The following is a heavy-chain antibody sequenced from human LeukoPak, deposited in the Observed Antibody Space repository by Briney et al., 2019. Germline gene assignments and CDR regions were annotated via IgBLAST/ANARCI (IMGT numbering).Heavy chain of an antibody. J-gene: IGHJ4*02. D-gene: IGHD2-2*01. Sequence: SETLSLTCTVSGGSVSSGSYYWSWIRQPPGKGLEWIGEINHSGSTNYNPSLKSRVTISVDTSKNQFSLKLSSVTAADTAVYYCARGQDIVVVPAANKYFDYWGQGTLVTVSS. CDR1: GGSVSSGSYY. CDR3: ARGQDIVVVPAANKYFDY. V-gene: IGHV4-61*01. CDR2: INHSGST.